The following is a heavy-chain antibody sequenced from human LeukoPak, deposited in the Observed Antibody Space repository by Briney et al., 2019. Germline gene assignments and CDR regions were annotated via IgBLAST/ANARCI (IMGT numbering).Heavy chain of an antibody. D-gene: IGHD3-10*01. CDR2: IRSKAYGGTT. CDR3: TGSFGELTFFDY. J-gene: IGHJ4*02. V-gene: IGHV3-49*04. CDR1: GFTFGDYA. Sequence: HAGGSLRLSCTASGFTFGDYAMSWVRQAPGKGLEWVGFIRSKAYGGTTEYAASVKGRFTISRDDSKSIAYLQMNSLKTEDTAVYYCTGSFGELTFFDYWGQGTLVTVSS.